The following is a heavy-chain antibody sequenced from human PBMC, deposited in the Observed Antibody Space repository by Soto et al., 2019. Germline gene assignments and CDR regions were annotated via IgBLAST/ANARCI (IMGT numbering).Heavy chain of an antibody. V-gene: IGHV3-74*01. CDR2: INSDGSSI. Sequence: GESLKISCAVSGFNFNTYWMHWVRQAPGKGLVWVSRINSDGSSIIYADSVKGRFTISRDNAKNTLYLQMSSLRAEDTAVYYCARDHFATLDYWGQGTLVTVS. J-gene: IGHJ4*02. CDR3: ARDHFATLDY. CDR1: GFNFNTYW.